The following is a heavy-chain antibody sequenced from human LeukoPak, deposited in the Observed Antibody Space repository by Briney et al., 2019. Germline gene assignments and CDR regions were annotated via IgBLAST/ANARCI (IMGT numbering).Heavy chain of an antibody. CDR3: ARALDSSSSRYQAFEE. D-gene: IGHD2-2*01. Sequence: GGSLRLSCSASGFTFSNYWMSWVRQAPGKGLEWVANIKQDESEKYYVDSVKGRFTISRDNTKSSLYLQMNSLRAEDTAVYYCARALDSSSSRYQAFEEWGQGTLVTVSS. J-gene: IGHJ4*02. V-gene: IGHV3-7*01. CDR2: IKQDESEK. CDR1: GFTFSNYW.